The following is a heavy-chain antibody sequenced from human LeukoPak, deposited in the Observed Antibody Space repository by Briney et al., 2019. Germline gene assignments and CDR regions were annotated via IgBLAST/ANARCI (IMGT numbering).Heavy chain of an antibody. J-gene: IGHJ6*03. D-gene: IGHD2-2*01. CDR3: ARVAGYCSSTSCYYYYYYMDV. Sequence: GGSLRLSCAASGFTFSSYWMSWVRQAPGKGLEWVANIKQDGSEKYYVDSVKGRFTISRDNAKNSLYLQMNSLRAEDTAVYYCARVAGYCSSTSCYYYYYYMDVWGKGTTVTVSS. V-gene: IGHV3-7*01. CDR1: GFTFSSYW. CDR2: IKQDGSEK.